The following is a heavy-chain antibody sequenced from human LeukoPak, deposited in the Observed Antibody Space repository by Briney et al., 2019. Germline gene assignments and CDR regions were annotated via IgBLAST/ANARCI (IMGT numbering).Heavy chain of an antibody. CDR3: ARIPSGDVDTAMVMYYHYGMDV. D-gene: IGHD5-18*01. J-gene: IGHJ6*02. Sequence: GSSVKVSCKASGGTFSSHTISWVRQAPEQGLEWMGRIIPLFGIVNYAQKFQDRVTITPDKSTSTAYMEVSSLRSEDTAVYYCARIPSGDVDTAMVMYYHYGMDVWGQGTTVTVSS. V-gene: IGHV1-69*02. CDR2: IIPLFGIV. CDR1: GGTFSSHT.